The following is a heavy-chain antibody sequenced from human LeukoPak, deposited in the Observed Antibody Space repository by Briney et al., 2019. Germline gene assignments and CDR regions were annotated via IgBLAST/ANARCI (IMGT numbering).Heavy chain of an antibody. J-gene: IGHJ5*02. D-gene: IGHD2-15*01. Sequence: GGSLRLSCAASGFTISSYAMSWVRQAPGKGLEWVSSISTSSSYIYYADSVKGRFTISRDNARNSLYLQMNTLRAEDTAVYSCARGADGVSSNSRGWFDPWGQGTLVTVSP. CDR2: ISTSSSYI. CDR3: ARGADGVSSNSRGWFDP. V-gene: IGHV3-21*01. CDR1: GFTISSYA.